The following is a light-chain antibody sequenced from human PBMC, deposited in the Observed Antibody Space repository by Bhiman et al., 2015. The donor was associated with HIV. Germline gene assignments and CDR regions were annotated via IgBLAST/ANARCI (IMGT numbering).Light chain of an antibody. CDR1: SSDIGDYNF. Sequence: QSALTQPASVSGSPGQSITISCIGTSSDIGDYNFVSWYQQHPGKAPKLIIFDVSKRPSGVSSRFSGSKSGNTASLTISGLQAEDEGDYYCYSFAGSGDWVFGGGTKLTVL. V-gene: IGLV2-23*02. CDR2: DVS. CDR3: YSFAGSGDWV. J-gene: IGLJ3*02.